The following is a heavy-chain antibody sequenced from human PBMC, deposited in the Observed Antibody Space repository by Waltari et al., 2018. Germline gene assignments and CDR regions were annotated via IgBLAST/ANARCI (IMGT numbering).Heavy chain of an antibody. CDR2: IKQDGSEK. V-gene: IGHV3-7*01. J-gene: IGHJ4*02. CDR1: GFTFSSYG. Sequence: EVQLVESGGGLVQPGGSRRLACAASGFTFSSYGMSWVRQAPGKGLEWVANIKQDGSEKYYVDSVKGRFTISRDNAKNSLYLQMNSLRAEDTAVYYCARDPAAGTNYWGQGTLVTVSS. CDR3: ARDPAAGTNY. D-gene: IGHD6-13*01.